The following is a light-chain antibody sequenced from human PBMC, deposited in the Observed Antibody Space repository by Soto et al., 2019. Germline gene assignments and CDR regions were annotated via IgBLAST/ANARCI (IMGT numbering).Light chain of an antibody. CDR1: QSISTSS. CDR2: GAF. CDR3: QQYGTSPIT. J-gene: IGKJ5*01. Sequence: EIMITQAPVTLSLSPGERATLNCRASQSISTSSLAWYRQKPGQAPRLLIYGAFNRATGIPDRFSGSGSGRDFTLTISRLEPADFAVYYCQQYGTSPITFGQGTRLEIK. V-gene: IGKV3-20*01.